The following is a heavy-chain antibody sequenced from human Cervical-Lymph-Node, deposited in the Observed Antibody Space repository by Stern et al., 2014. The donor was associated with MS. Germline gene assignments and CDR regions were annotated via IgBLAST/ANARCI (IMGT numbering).Heavy chain of an antibody. Sequence: EVQLVESGGGLVKPGGSQKLSCTASGFTSGDFAMNWLRPAPGQGLEWVGVIRAGAYGGTSEYAASVRNRFSISIDDSKSVVYLQMNSLKREDTGVYYCARDFYGDYAWAFDLWGQGTMVTVSA. CDR2: IRAGAYGGTS. J-gene: IGHJ3*01. CDR1: GFTSGDFA. V-gene: IGHV3-49*05. CDR3: ARDFYGDYAWAFDL. D-gene: IGHD4-17*01.